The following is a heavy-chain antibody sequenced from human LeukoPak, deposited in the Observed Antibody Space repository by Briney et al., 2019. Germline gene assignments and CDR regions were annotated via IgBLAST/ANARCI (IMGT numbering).Heavy chain of an antibody. V-gene: IGHV4-4*08. Sequence: SETLSLTCTVSGGSINNYYWTWIRQPPGKGLEWIGYIYYSGSTNYNPSLKSRVTISVDTSKTQFSLKLSSMTAADTAVYYCARESRYSSANWFDPWGQGTLVTVSS. J-gene: IGHJ5*02. D-gene: IGHD6-19*01. CDR3: ARESRYSSANWFDP. CDR1: GGSINNYY. CDR2: IYYSGST.